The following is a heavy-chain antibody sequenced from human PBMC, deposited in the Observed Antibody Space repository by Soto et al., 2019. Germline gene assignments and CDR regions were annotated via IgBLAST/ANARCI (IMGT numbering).Heavy chain of an antibody. D-gene: IGHD3-3*01. J-gene: IGHJ5*01. CDR2: ISGNNGDT. Sequence: QVRLVQSGAEVKSPGASLKVSCTASGYTFTKHGITWVRQAPGQGLEWVGWISGNNGDTNHAQKFQDRVTINADTATRTAYMELRSLRSDDAAVYYCARDPRRMSNDFFASFASWGQGTLVNVSA. CDR1: GYTFTKHG. V-gene: IGHV1-18*01. CDR3: ARDPRRMSNDFFASFAS.